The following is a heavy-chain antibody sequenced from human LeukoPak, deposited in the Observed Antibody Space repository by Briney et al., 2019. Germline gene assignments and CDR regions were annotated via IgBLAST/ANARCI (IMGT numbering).Heavy chain of an antibody. D-gene: IGHD4-17*01. Sequence: PSETLSLTCTVSGGSISSSSYYWGWIRQPPGKGLEWIGYIYYSGSTNYNPSLKSRVTISVDTSKNQFSLKLSSVTAADTAVYYCAKEDGDYGWGYYYYYYYMDVWGKGTTVTVSS. V-gene: IGHV4-61*01. CDR3: AKEDGDYGWGYYYYYYYMDV. CDR2: IYYSGST. J-gene: IGHJ6*03. CDR1: GGSISSSSYY.